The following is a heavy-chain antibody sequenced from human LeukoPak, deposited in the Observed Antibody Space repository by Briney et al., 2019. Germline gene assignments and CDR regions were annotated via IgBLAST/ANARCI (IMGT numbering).Heavy chain of an antibody. J-gene: IGHJ5*02. V-gene: IGHV1-69*13. CDR1: GGTLSRYA. CDR3: AGXXXXRYCSSTSCYWKGWFDP. CDR2: IIASFGTA. Sequence: SVKVSCKASGGTLSRYAISWVRQAPGQGLEWMGGIIASFGTANYAQKFQGRVTISADESSGTAYMELSSLRSEDTAVYYCAGXXXXRYCSSTSCYWKGWFDPWGQGTLVTVSS. D-gene: IGHD2-2*01.